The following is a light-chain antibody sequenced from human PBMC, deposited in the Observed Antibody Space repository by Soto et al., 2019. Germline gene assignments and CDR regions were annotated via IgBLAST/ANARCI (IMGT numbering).Light chain of an antibody. CDR1: SSDVGYYNY. J-gene: IGLJ2*01. CDR2: EVS. Sequence: QSVLTQPASVSGSPGQSMTISWTGTSSDVGYYNYVSWYQQHPGKAPKLMIYEVSNRPSGVSNHFSASKSGNTASLTISGLQAEDEAYYYCSSYTSDNTVVFGGGTKSPS. CDR3: SSYTSDNTVV. V-gene: IGLV2-14*01.